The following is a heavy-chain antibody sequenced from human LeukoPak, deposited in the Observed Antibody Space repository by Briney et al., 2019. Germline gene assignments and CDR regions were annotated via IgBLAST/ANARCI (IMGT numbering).Heavy chain of an antibody. CDR3: ARDTGHGLDY. Sequence: GGSLRLSCAASGFTFSDYWMHWVRQAPGKGPVWVSRIDFDANNTFYADSVKGRFTISRDNAKSTMYLQMNSLRAEDTAIYYCARDTGHGLDYWGQGTLVTVSS. D-gene: IGHD4-11*01. J-gene: IGHJ4*02. CDR1: GFTFSDYW. V-gene: IGHV3-74*01. CDR2: IDFDANNT.